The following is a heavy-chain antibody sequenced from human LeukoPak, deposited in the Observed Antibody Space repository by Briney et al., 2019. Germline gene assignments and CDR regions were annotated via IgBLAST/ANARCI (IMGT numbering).Heavy chain of an antibody. V-gene: IGHV6-1*01. CDR3: ARQGFRRFDP. CDR1: GDSVSSNRAA. CDR2: TYYTSKWYN. J-gene: IGHJ5*02. D-gene: IGHD3-3*01. Sequence: SQTLSLTCAISGDSVSSNRAAWNWFRESPSRGLEWLGRTYYTSKWYNDYAVSVKSRITVNPDTSKNQFSLHLNSVTPEDTAVYYCARQGFRRFDPWGQGTLVTVSS.